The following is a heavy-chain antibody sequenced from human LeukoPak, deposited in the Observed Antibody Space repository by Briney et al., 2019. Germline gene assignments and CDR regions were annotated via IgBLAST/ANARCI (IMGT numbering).Heavy chain of an antibody. V-gene: IGHV3-30-3*01. D-gene: IGHD3-22*01. J-gene: IGHJ4*02. CDR2: ISYCGNNQ. CDR3: ARAPDSSGYYYHFDY. CDR1: GFTFSHYA. Sequence: PGRSLRLSCGASGFTFSHYAMNWVRQAPGQGLEWVAIISYCGNNQYYADSVKGRFTISTDNTKNTVYLQMNSLRPEDTAVYYCARAPDSSGYYYHFDYWGQGTLVTVSS.